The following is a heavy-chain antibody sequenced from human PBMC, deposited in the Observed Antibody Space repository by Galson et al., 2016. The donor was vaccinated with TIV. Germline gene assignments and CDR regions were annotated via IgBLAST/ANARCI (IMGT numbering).Heavy chain of an antibody. D-gene: IGHD3-10*01. Sequence: CAISGDSVSSNSAAWNWIRQSPSRGLEWLGRTYCRSRCYSDYAVSVKSRITIESDTSKNQFSLQLNSVTSEDTAVYYCARAAGRNGATCHATCESFEFWGQGTKVTVSS. V-gene: IGHV6-1*01. CDR2: TYCRSRCYS. CDR3: ARAAGRNGATCHATCESFEF. CDR1: GDSVSSNSAA. J-gene: IGHJ3*01.